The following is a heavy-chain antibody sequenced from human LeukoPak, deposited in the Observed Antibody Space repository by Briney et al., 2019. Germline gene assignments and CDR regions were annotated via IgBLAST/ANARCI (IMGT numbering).Heavy chain of an antibody. CDR1: GFTFSSYA. CDR2: ISGAGGSK. Sequence: GGSLRLSCTASGFTFSSYALSWVRQAPGKGLEWVSGISGAGGSKYYAESVKGRFTISRDNSKNTLYLQMNSLRAEDTAVYYCAKLRLDSSGYYYYFDYWGQGTLVTVSS. V-gene: IGHV3-23*01. D-gene: IGHD3-22*01. CDR3: AKLRLDSSGYYYYFDY. J-gene: IGHJ4*02.